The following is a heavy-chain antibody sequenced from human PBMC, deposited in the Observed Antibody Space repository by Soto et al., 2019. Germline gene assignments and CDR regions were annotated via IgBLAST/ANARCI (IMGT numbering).Heavy chain of an antibody. V-gene: IGHV1-18*01. J-gene: IGHJ5*02. D-gene: IGHD2-15*01. CDR2: ISPYNGYT. CDR3: ARSCSGANCHSPGPFFWFDP. Sequence: ASVKVSCKASGYTFTSYGISWVRQAPGQGLEWMGWISPYNGYTNCAQSLQDRVTMTTDTSTSTAYMELRSLRSDDTAVYYCARSCSGANCHSPGPFFWFDPRGQGTLVTASS. CDR1: GYTFTSYG.